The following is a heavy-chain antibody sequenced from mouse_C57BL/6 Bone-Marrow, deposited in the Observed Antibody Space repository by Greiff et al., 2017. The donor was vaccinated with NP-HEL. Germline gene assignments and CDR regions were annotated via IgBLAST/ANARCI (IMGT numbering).Heavy chain of an antibody. CDR1: GYTFTSYW. CDR2: IDPSDSYT. D-gene: IGHD3-3*01. V-gene: IGHV1-50*01. J-gene: IGHJ2*01. Sequence: QVQLQQPGAELVKPGASVKLSCKASGYTFTSYWMQWVKQRPGQGLEWIGEIDPSDSYTNYNQKFKGKATLTVDTSSGTAYMQLSSLTSEDSAVYYCARGKGRGNYFDYWGQGTTLTVSS. CDR3: ARGKGRGNYFDY.